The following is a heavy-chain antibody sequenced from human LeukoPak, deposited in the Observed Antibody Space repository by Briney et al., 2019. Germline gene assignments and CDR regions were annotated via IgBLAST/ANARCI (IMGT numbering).Heavy chain of an antibody. CDR3: ARGRRGRIDY. V-gene: IGHV3-7*01. CDR2: IKQDGSEK. J-gene: IGHJ4*02. Sequence: GGSLRLSCAASGFTLSSYWMTWVRQAPGKGLEWVANIKQDGSEKYYVDSVKGRFTISRDNAKNSLYLQMNSLRVEDTAVYYCARGRRGRIDYWGQGTLVTVSS. CDR1: GFTLSSYW.